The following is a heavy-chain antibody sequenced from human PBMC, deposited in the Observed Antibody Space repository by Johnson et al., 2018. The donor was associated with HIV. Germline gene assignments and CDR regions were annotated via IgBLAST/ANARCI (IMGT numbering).Heavy chain of an antibody. CDR2: IWYDGSNK. CDR3: AKDSGRLPAGAFDL. Sequence: QVQLVESGGDLVQPGRSLRLSCAATGFTFSSYGMHWVRQAPGKGLEWVAVIWYDGSNKYYADSVKGRFTISRDNPKNTLYLQMNSLRAEDTAVYYCAKDSGRLPAGAFDLWGPGTMVTVSS. J-gene: IGHJ3*01. CDR1: GFTFSSYG. D-gene: IGHD2-2*01. V-gene: IGHV3-33*03.